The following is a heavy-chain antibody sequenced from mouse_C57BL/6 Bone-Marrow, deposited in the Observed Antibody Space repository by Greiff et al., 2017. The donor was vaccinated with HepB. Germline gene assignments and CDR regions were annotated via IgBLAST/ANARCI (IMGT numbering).Heavy chain of an antibody. CDR1: GYTFTSYW. J-gene: IGHJ4*01. CDR3: ASDGGDYNAMDY. CDR2: IHPNSGST. V-gene: IGHV1-64*01. Sequence: QVQLKQPVAELVKPGASVKLSCKASGYTFTSYWMHWVKQRPGQGLEWIGMIHPNSGSTNYNEKFKSKATLTVDKSSSTAYMQLSSLTSEDSAVYYCASDGGDYNAMDYWGQGTSGTVSS. D-gene: IGHD2-3*01.